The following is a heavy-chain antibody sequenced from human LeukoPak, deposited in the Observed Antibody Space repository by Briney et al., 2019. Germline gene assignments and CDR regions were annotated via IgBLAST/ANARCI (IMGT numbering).Heavy chain of an antibody. Sequence: PGESLRLSCVASGFTFSRYGVSWVRQTPGKGLEWVASIKDDGSVKNYVDSVEGRFTISRDNAKNSLSLQMNSLRVEDTAVYYCAREAWWGQGTLVSVSP. J-gene: IGHJ4*02. CDR3: AREAW. CDR2: IKDDGSVK. CDR1: GFTFSRYG. V-gene: IGHV3-7*01.